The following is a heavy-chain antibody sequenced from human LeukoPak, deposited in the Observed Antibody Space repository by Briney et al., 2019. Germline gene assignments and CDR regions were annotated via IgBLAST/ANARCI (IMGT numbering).Heavy chain of an antibody. J-gene: IGHJ3*02. CDR3: ARAPRGYSYGPNDAFDI. D-gene: IGHD5-18*01. CDR2: IIPIFGTA. V-gene: IGHV1-69*13. CDR1: GYTFTSYY. Sequence: SVKVSCKASGYTFTSYYMHWVRQAPGQGLEWMGGIIPIFGTANYAQKFQGRVTITADESTSTAYMELSSLRSEDTAVYYCARAPRGYSYGPNDAFDIWGQGTMVTVSS.